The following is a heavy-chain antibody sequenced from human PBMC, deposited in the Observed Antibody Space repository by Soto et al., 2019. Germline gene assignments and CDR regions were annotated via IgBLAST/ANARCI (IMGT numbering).Heavy chain of an antibody. Sequence: SETLSLTCTVSGGSISSYYWSWIRQRPGKGLEWIGYIYYSGSTNYNPSLKSRVTISVDTSKNQFSLKLSSVTAADTAVYYCARDLTTVTTTHAFDSWGQGTMVTVSS. CDR2: IYYSGST. CDR3: ARDLTTVTTTHAFDS. J-gene: IGHJ3*02. CDR1: GGSISSYY. V-gene: IGHV4-59*01. D-gene: IGHD4-17*01.